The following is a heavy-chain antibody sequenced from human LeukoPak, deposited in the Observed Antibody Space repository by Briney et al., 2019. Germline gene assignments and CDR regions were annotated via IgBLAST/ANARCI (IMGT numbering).Heavy chain of an antibody. CDR2: INPNSGGT. V-gene: IGHV1-2*02. D-gene: IGHD4-17*01. CDR3: ARGRLTTVTSLGY. CDR1: GYTFTGYY. Sequence: ASVRVSCKASGYTFTGYYMHWVRQAPGQGLEWMGWINPNSGGTNYAQKFQGRVTMTRDTSISTAYMELSRLRSDDTAVYYCARGRLTTVTSLGYWGRGTLVTVSS. J-gene: IGHJ4*02.